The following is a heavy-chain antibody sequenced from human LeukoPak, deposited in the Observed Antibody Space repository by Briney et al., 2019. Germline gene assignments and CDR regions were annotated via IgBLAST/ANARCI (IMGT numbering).Heavy chain of an antibody. D-gene: IGHD6-6*01. J-gene: IGHJ4*02. V-gene: IGHV4-59*01. Sequence: SETLSLTCTVSGGSISSYYWSWIRQPPGKGLEWIGYIYYSGSTNYNPSLKSRVTISVDTSKNQFSLELSSVTAADTAVYYCASSEYSSSSPDYWGQGTLVTVSS. CDR2: IYYSGST. CDR3: ASSEYSSSSPDY. CDR1: GGSISSYY.